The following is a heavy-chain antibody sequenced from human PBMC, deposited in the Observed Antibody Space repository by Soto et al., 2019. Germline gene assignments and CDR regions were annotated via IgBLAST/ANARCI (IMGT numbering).Heavy chain of an antibody. V-gene: IGHV1-18*01. CDR1: GYTFTSYG. D-gene: IGHD3-10*01. CDR2: ISAYNGNT. CDR3: ASSYYGSGTPYYYGMDV. Sequence: ASVKVSCKASGYTFTSYGISWVRQAPGQGLEWMGWISAYNGNTNYAQKLQGRVTMTTDTSTSTAYMELRSLRSDDTAVYYCASSYYGSGTPYYYGMDVRGQGTTVTVSS. J-gene: IGHJ6*02.